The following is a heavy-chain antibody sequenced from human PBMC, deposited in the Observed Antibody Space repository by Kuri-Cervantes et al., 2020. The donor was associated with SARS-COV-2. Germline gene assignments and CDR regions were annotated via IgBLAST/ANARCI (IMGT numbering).Heavy chain of an antibody. CDR1: GYTFTGYY. Sequence: ASVKVSCKASGYTFTGYYMHWVRQAPGQGLEWMGWINPNSGGTNYAQKFQGRVTMTRDTSISTAYMELSRLRSDDTVVYYCARDGGYYDILTGSKRGDYYFDYWGQGTLVTVSS. D-gene: IGHD3-9*01. V-gene: IGHV1-2*02. J-gene: IGHJ4*02. CDR3: ARDGGYYDILTGSKRGDYYFDY. CDR2: INPNSGGT.